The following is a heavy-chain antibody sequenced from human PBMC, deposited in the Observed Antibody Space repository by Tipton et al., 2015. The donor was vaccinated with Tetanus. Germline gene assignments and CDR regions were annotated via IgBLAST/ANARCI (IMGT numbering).Heavy chain of an antibody. CDR1: GFTFSSYG. V-gene: IGHV3-66*01. Sequence: SLRLSCAASGFTFSSYGMNWVRQAPGKGLEWVSVIYSGGSTYYADSVKGRFTISRDNSKNTLYLQMNSLRVEDTAVYYCARARGVAVAGGDYWGQGTLVTVSS. CDR2: IYSGGST. CDR3: ARARGVAVAGGDY. D-gene: IGHD6-19*01. J-gene: IGHJ4*02.